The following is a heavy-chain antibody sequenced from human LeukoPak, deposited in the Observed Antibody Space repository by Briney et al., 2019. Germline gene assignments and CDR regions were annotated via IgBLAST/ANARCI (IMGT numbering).Heavy chain of an antibody. D-gene: IGHD5-24*01. Sequence: GGSLRLSCAASGFTVSSNYMSWVRQAPGKGLEWVSVIYSGGSTYYADSVKGRFTISRDNSKNTLYLQMNSLRAEDTAVYYCARDLSRDGYNHDAFDIWGQGTVVTVSS. V-gene: IGHV3-53*01. CDR2: IYSGGST. J-gene: IGHJ3*02. CDR3: ARDLSRDGYNHDAFDI. CDR1: GFTVSSNY.